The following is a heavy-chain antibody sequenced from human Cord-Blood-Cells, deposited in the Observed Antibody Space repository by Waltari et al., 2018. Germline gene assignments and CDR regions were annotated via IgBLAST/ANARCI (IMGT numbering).Heavy chain of an antibody. CDR1: GFTFSSYA. Sequence: QVQLVESGGGVVQPGRSLRLSCAASGFTFSSYAMHWVRTVPGKGLGWVAVISYDGINIYYADPVKGRFTISRDNSKNTLYLQMNSLRAEDTAVYYCARDIGPAAAGFDYWGQGTLVTVSS. D-gene: IGHD6-13*01. CDR2: ISYDGINI. V-gene: IGHV3-30-3*01. J-gene: IGHJ4*02. CDR3: ARDIGPAAAGFDY.